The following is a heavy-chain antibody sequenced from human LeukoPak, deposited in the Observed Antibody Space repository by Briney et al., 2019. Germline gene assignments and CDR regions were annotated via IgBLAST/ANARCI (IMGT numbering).Heavy chain of an antibody. D-gene: IGHD6-19*01. V-gene: IGHV3-21*01. J-gene: IGHJ5*02. Sequence: VRXAPXKGXXXXXSISSSSSYIYYADSVKGRFTISRDNAKNSLYMQMNSLRAEDTAVYYCARDLREQWLVLSWFDPWAREPWSPSPQ. CDR3: ARDLREQWLVLSWFDP. CDR2: ISSSSSYI.